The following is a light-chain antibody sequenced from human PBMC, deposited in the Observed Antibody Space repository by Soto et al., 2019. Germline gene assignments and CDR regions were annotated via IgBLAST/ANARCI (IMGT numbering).Light chain of an antibody. J-gene: IGKJ1*01. CDR2: GAS. CDR3: QQYNNWSPWT. Sequence: EIVMTQSPATLSVSPGERATLSCRASQSVSSNLAWYQQKPGQAPRLPIYGASTMATGIPARFSGSGSGTEFTLTISSLQSEDFAAYYCQQYNNWSPWTFGQGTKVEIK. V-gene: IGKV3-15*01. CDR1: QSVSSN.